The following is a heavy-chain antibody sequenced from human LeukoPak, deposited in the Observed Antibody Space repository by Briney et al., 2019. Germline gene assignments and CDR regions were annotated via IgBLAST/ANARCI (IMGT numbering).Heavy chain of an antibody. J-gene: IGHJ4*02. CDR3: ARVRASPRKWPPTPPRYYFDY. V-gene: IGHV4-59*01. CDR2: IYYSGST. D-gene: IGHD5-12*01. Sequence: SETLSLTCTVSGGSISSYYWSWIRQPPGKGLEWIGYIYYSGSTNYNPSLKSRVTISVDTSKNQFSLKLSSVTAADTAVYYCARVRASPRKWPPTPPRYYFDYWGQGTLVTVSS. CDR1: GGSISSYY.